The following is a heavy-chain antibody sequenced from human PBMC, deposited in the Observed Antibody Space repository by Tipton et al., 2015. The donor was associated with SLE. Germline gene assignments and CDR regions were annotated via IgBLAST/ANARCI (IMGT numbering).Heavy chain of an antibody. CDR2: INWNGGST. D-gene: IGHD6-13*01. V-gene: IGHV3-20*04. Sequence: GSLRLSCAASGFTFDDYGMSWVRQAPGKGLEWVSGINWNGGSTGYADSVKGRFTISRDNSKNTLYLQMNSLRAEDTAVYYCSAAADNTVGYYFDYWGQGTLVTVSS. J-gene: IGHJ4*02. CDR3: SAAADNTVGYYFDY. CDR1: GFTFDDYG.